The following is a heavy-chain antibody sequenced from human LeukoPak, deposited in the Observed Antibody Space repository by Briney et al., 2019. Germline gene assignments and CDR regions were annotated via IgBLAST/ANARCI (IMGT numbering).Heavy chain of an antibody. J-gene: IGHJ4*02. D-gene: IGHD3-22*01. CDR3: ARELDYYDSSGYLGY. CDR2: ISGSGGST. Sequence: GGSLRLSCAASGFTFSSYAMSWVRQAPGKGLEWVSAISGSGGSTYYADSVKGRFTISRDNSKNTLYLQMNSLRAEDTAVYYCARELDYYDSSGYLGYWGQGTLVTVSS. CDR1: GFTFSSYA. V-gene: IGHV3-23*01.